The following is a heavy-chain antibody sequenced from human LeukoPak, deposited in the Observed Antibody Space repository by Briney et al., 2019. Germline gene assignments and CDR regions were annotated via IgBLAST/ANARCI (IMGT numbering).Heavy chain of an antibody. CDR1: GYTFTGYH. J-gene: IGHJ4*02. D-gene: IGHD4-11*01. Sequence: ASVKVSCKASGYTFTGYHMHWVRQAPGQGLEWMGWINPNSGDTNYAQKFQGRVTMTRDTSISTAYMELSRLRSDDTAIYYCARATDFSSHDYWGQGTLVTVSS. CDR2: INPNSGDT. CDR3: ARATDFSSHDY. V-gene: IGHV1-2*02.